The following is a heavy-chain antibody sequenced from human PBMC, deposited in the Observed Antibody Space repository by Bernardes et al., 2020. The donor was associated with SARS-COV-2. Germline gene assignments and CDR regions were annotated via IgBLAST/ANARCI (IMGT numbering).Heavy chain of an antibody. CDR1: GDSISSSSYY. CDR2: IYYTGST. D-gene: IGHD6-19*01. CDR3: ARAPPEAVAGMGLFDY. Sequence: LSLTCTVSGDSISSSSYYWGWIRQSPGKGLEWIGSIYYTGSTYYNPSLKSRVTISVDTSKSQFSLKVSSVTAADTAVYYCARAPPEAVAGMGLFDYWGQGTLVTVSS. J-gene: IGHJ4*02. V-gene: IGHV4-39*01.